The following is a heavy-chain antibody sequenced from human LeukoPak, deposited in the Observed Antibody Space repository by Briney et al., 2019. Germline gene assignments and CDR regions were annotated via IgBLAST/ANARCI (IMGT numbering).Heavy chain of an antibody. CDR3: ARHEDIVQDYYYGMDV. D-gene: IGHD2-8*01. Sequence: PSETLSLTCTVSGGSISSSSYYWGWIRQPPGKGLEWIGSIYYSGSTYYNPSLKSRVTISVDTSKNQFSLKLSSVTAADTAVYYCARHEDIVQDYYYGMDVWGQGTMVTVSS. CDR2: IYYSGST. V-gene: IGHV4-39*01. J-gene: IGHJ6*02. CDR1: GGSISSSSYY.